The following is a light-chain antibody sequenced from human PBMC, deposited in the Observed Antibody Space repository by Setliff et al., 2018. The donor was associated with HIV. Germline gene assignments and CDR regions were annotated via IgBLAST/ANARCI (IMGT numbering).Light chain of an antibody. CDR2: EVS. J-gene: IGLJ3*02. CDR1: SSDVGGYNY. CDR3: SSYTSSTTLWV. V-gene: IGLV2-14*01. Sequence: QSALTQPASVSGSPGQSITISCTGTSSDVGGYNYVSWYQQHPGKAPKLMISEVSNRPSGVSNRFSGSKSGNTASLTISGLQAEDEADYYCSSYTSSTTLWVFGGGTKVTVL.